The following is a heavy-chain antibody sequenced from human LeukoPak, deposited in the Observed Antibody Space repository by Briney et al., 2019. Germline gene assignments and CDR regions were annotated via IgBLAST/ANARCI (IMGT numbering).Heavy chain of an antibody. V-gene: IGHV3-23*01. J-gene: IGHJ4*02. CDR2: ISGSGAGT. Sequence: GGSLRLSCAASGFTFSSYAMTWVRQAPGKGLDWVSGISGSGAGTYYADSVKGRYTISRDNSKNTLYLQMNSLRSEDTAVYYCAKDALPKSRPSYFDYWGQGTLVTVSS. CDR3: AKDALPKSRPSYFDY. CDR1: GFTFSSYA.